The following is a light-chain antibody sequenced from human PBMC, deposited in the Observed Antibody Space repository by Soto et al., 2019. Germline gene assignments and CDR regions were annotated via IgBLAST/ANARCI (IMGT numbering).Light chain of an antibody. Sequence: EIALTQSPATLPLSPGERATLSCRASQSVSSYLAWYQQQPGQDPRLLIYDASNRATGIPARFSGSGSGTDFTLTISSLEPEDFAVYYCQQRSNWPPLTFGGGTKVDNK. J-gene: IGKJ4*01. CDR1: QSVSSY. CDR2: DAS. CDR3: QQRSNWPPLT. V-gene: IGKV3-11*01.